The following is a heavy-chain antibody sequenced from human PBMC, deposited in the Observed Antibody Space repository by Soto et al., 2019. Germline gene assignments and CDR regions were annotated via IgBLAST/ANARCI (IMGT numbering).Heavy chain of an antibody. D-gene: IGHD3-10*01. CDR1: GGSITSGNSYS. V-gene: IGHV4-30-2*01. CDR2: ISQTGAT. CDR3: ARAVSPYFGTWFDP. Sequence: QLQLQESGPGLVKPSETLSLTCAVSGGSITSGNSYSWAWIRQPPGRGLEWIGSISQTGATSYNPSLKRRVSVSLDKSKNQFSLRLSSVTAAAMAVYYCARAVSPYFGTWFDPWGQGTLVTVSS. J-gene: IGHJ5*02.